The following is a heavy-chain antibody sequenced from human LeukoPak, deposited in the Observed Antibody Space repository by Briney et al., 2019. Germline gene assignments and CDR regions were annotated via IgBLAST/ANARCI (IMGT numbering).Heavy chain of an antibody. CDR1: GCSISSYY. D-gene: IGHD6-13*01. CDR3: ARGPQAGNFDY. CDR2: IYFSGST. J-gene: IGHJ4*02. V-gene: IGHV4-59*01. Sequence: PSETLSLTCTVSGCSISSYYWSWIRQPPGKGLEWIGYIYFSGSTNYNPSLKSRVTISVDTSKNQFSLKLNSVTAADTAVYYCARGPQAGNFDYRGQGTLVTVSS.